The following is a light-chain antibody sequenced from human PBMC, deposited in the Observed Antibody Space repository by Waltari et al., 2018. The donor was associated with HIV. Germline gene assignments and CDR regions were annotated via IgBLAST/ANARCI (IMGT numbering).Light chain of an antibody. Sequence: QSVLTQPPSASGTPGQRVTISCSRSSSNVGSTYVHSYQQLPGTAPKLLIYRNNQRPSGVPDRFSGSKSGTSASLAISGLRSEDEADYYCAVWDDTLSGHLVFGGGTKLTVL. V-gene: IGLV1-47*01. CDR1: SSNVGSTY. CDR3: AVWDDTLSGHLV. J-gene: IGLJ2*01. CDR2: RNN.